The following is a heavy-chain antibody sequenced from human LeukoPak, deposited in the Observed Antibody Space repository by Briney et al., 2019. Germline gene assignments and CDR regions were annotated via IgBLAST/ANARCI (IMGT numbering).Heavy chain of an antibody. CDR3: ARHVGGTYYYYYMDV. J-gene: IGHJ6*03. CDR1: GYSFTSYW. CDR2: IYPGDSDT. V-gene: IGHV5-51*01. D-gene: IGHD6-19*01. Sequence: GESLKISCKGSGYSFTSYWIGWVRQMPGKGLEWMGIIYPGDSDTRYSPSFQGQVTISADKSISTAYLQWSSLKASDTAMYYCARHVGGTYYYYYMDVWGNGTTVTVSS.